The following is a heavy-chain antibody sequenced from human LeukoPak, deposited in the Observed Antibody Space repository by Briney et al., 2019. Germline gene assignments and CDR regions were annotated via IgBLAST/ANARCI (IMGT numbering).Heavy chain of an antibody. CDR3: ARALRSGSYYEVDN. J-gene: IGHJ4*02. V-gene: IGHV1-2*02. CDR2: INPNSGGT. D-gene: IGHD1-26*01. CDR1: GYTFTGYY. Sequence: ASVKVSCKASGYTFTGYYMHWVRQAPGQGLEWMGWINPNSGGTNYAQKFQGRVTMTRDTSISTACMELSRLRTDDTAVYYCARALRSGSYYEVDNWGQGTLVTVSS.